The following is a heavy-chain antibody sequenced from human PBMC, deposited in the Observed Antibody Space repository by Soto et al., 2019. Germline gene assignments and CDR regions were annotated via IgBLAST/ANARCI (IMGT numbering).Heavy chain of an antibody. Sequence: QLQLQESGPGLVKPSETLSLTFTGSGGSISSSSYYWGWIRQPTGTGLEWIGIIYYRGSTYYNPSLKSRVTISVDTSKHQFSLTLSSVPAADTAVYYCARHFGQVGVRRVYAPSPVDYWGPGALVPVSS. J-gene: IGHJ4*02. CDR3: ARHFGQVGVRRVYAPSPVDY. CDR1: GGSISSSSYY. V-gene: IGHV4-39*01. D-gene: IGHD2-8*01. CDR2: IYYRGST.